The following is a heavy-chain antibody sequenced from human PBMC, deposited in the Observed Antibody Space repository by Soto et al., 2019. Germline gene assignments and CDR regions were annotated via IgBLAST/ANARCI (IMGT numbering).Heavy chain of an antibody. CDR1: GFTFNSYA. CDR3: AKDRHYGSGPYSDSYLDS. J-gene: IGHJ4*02. V-gene: IGHV3-23*01. Sequence: EVQLLESGGGLVQPGGSLRLSCGGSGFTFNSYAMTWVRQAPGKGLEWVSAISGSGGTTYYANSVKGRFTISRDQSKDTLYLQMNSLRAADTAIYYCAKDRHYGSGPYSDSYLDSWGQGTLVTVSS. CDR2: ISGSGGTT. D-gene: IGHD3-10*01.